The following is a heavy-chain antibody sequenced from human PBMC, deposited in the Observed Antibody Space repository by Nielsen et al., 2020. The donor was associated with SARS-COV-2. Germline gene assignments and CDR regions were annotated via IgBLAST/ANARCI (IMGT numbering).Heavy chain of an antibody. CDR2: MYAGAST. J-gene: IGHJ6*02. CDR1: GFTVNRNY. D-gene: IGHD2-15*01. V-gene: IGHV3-53*04. Sequence: GESLKISCAASGFTVNRNYMSCVRQAPGKGLEWVSLMYAGASTFYADSVKGRFTISRHNAENTVYLQMNSLRTDDTAVYYCARGVELPHQPPAMDVWGQGTTVTVSS. CDR3: ARGVELPHQPPAMDV.